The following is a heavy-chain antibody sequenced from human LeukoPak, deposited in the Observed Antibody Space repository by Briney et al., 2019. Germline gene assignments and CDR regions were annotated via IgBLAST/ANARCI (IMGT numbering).Heavy chain of an antibody. Sequence: PGGSLRLSCSASEFTFSTYWMSWVRQAPGKGLEWVANMKRDGSEIYYVDSVKGRFTISRDNAKNSLYLQMNSLRAEDTAVYFCARGGGLDVWGQGATVTVSS. CDR2: MKRDGSEI. D-gene: IGHD3-16*01. CDR1: EFTFSTYW. V-gene: IGHV3-7*03. J-gene: IGHJ6*02. CDR3: ARGGGLDV.